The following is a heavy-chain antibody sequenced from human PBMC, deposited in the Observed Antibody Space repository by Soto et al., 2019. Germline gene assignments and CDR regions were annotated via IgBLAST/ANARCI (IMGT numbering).Heavy chain of an antibody. CDR2: VYYTGAA. V-gene: IGHV4-59*01. CDR1: GDSITSDF. Sequence: QLQLQESGPGLVKPSETLSLTCTVSGDSITSDFWSWIRQVPGKGLEWIGSVYYTGAADYNPSLGSRATISLGTSKTHFSLNLTSVTAADTATYFCARAVRARWQDNYFGPWGQGALVTVSS. D-gene: IGHD2-15*01. CDR3: ARAVRARWQDNYFGP. J-gene: IGHJ5*02.